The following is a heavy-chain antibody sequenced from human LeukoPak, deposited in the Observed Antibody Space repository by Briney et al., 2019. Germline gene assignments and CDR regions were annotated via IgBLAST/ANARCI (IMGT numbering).Heavy chain of an antibody. V-gene: IGHV4-34*01. Sequence: SETLSLTCAVYGGSFSGYYWSWIRQPPGKGLEWIGEINHSGSTNYNPSLKSRVTISVDTSKNQFSLKLSSVTDADTAVYYCASLGCSSTSCHAAPKPGFDYWGQGTLVTVSS. CDR1: GGSFSGYY. J-gene: IGHJ4*02. CDR3: ASLGCSSTSCHAAPKPGFDY. CDR2: INHSGST. D-gene: IGHD2-2*01.